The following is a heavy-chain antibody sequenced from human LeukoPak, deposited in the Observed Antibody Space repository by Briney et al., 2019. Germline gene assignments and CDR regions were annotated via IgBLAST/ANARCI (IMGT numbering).Heavy chain of an antibody. Sequence: GSLRLSCAASGFTFSTYAMHWVRQAPGKGLEWVAVISNDATKKYYADSVKGRFTISRDNSKNTLYLQMNSLRAEDTAVYYCASRATVTTDRFWFDPWGQGTLVTVSS. CDR1: GFTFSTYA. CDR2: ISNDATKK. CDR3: ASRATVTTDRFWFDP. V-gene: IGHV3-30*03. J-gene: IGHJ5*02. D-gene: IGHD4-11*01.